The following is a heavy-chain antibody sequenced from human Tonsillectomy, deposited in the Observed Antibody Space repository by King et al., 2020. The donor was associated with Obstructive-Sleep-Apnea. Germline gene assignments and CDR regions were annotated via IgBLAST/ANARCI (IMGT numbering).Heavy chain of an antibody. J-gene: IGHJ3*01. V-gene: IGHV4-39*01. CDR2: FHYSGTT. CDR3: ASPLATVTAVGAFDV. CDR1: GGSISSSRYY. Sequence: QLQESGPGLVKPSENLSLTCTVSGGSISSSRYYWGWIRQPPGKGLEWIGSFHYSGTTYYNPSLKSRVTISVDTSKNQFSLKLNSMTAADTSVYYCASPLATVTAVGAFDVWGQGTMVTVSS. D-gene: IGHD4-17*01.